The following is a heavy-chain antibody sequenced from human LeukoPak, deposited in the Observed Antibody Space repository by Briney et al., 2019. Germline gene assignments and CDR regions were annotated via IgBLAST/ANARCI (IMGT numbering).Heavy chain of an antibody. Sequence: GGSLRLSCAASGFTFSTDAMTWVRQAPGRGLEWVSVISGSGGSKYYADSVKGRFTISRDSSKNTLYLQMNSLRAEDTAVYYCARDWGNWDFDYWGQGTLVIASS. J-gene: IGHJ4*02. V-gene: IGHV3-23*01. CDR3: ARDWGNWDFDY. CDR2: ISGSGGSK. D-gene: IGHD1-1*01. CDR1: GFTFSTDA.